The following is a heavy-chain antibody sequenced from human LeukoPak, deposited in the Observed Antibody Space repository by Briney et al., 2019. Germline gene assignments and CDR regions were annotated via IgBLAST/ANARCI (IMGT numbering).Heavy chain of an antibody. J-gene: IGHJ2*01. CDR2: INPSGGST. CDR1: GYTFTSYY. CDR3: VRGASSIAALNPFWYFDL. V-gene: IGHV1-46*01. D-gene: IGHD6-6*01. Sequence: ASVKVSCKASGYTFTSYYMHCVRQSPGQGLECMGIINPSGGSTSYAQKFQGRVTMTRDTSTNTVYMELSSLRSEDTAVFYCVRGASSIAALNPFWYFDLWGRGTMVTVSS.